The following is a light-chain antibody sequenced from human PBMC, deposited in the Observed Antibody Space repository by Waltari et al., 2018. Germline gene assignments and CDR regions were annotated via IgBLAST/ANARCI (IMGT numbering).Light chain of an antibody. CDR1: NSDIGYYTF. Sequence: QSALPQPASVSGSPGQSIPLSCPGTNSDIGYYTFVSWYQQHPGKAPKLMIFDVNRWPSGVSHRFSGSKAGNTASLTISGLQAEDEADYFCASYTSTNTVLFGGGTKVTVL. J-gene: IGLJ2*01. CDR3: ASYTSTNTVL. CDR2: DVN. V-gene: IGLV2-14*03.